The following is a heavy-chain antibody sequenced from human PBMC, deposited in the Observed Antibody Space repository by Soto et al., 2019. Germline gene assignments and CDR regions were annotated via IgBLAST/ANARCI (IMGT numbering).Heavy chain of an antibody. CDR1: GFTFSSYA. J-gene: IGHJ5*02. CDR3: ARDPRRYFCSGGSCYGWFDP. D-gene: IGHD2-15*01. Sequence: PGGSLRLSCAASGFTFSSYAMHWVRQAPGKGLEWVAVISYDGSNKDYADSVKGRVTISRDNSKNTLYLQMNSLRAEDTAVYYCARDPRRYFCSGGSCYGWFDPWGQGTLVTVSS. CDR2: ISYDGSNK. V-gene: IGHV3-30-3*01.